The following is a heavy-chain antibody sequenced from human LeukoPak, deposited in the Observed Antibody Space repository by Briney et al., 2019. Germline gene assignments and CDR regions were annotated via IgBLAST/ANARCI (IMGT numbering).Heavy chain of an antibody. J-gene: IGHJ4*02. CDR1: GFTFSSYS. Sequence: RGSLRLSCPASGFTFSSYSMNCVRQAPGKGLDWVSSISSSRSHIYYADSVKGRFTISRDNPKNSPHLQMNTLRAEDTAVYYCAREDSMVRGSDYWGQGTLVTVYS. CDR3: AREDSMVRGSDY. D-gene: IGHD3-10*01. V-gene: IGHV3-21*01. CDR2: ISSSRSHI.